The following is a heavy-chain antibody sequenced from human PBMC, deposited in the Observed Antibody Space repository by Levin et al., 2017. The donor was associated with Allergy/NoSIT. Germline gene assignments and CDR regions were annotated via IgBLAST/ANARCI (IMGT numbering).Heavy chain of an antibody. CDR3: ASARVRPNRNYYFDY. J-gene: IGHJ4*02. Sequence: PGGSLRLSCAGSGLSFSDHYMDWVRQAPGRGLEWVGRIRTKFFSYSTEYAASVKGRFTVSRDDSMNSLYLQMNSLKTEDTAVYYCASARVRPNRNYYFDYWGQGTLVTVSS. V-gene: IGHV3-72*01. D-gene: IGHD2-8*01. CDR1: GLSFSDHY. CDR2: IRTKFFSYST.